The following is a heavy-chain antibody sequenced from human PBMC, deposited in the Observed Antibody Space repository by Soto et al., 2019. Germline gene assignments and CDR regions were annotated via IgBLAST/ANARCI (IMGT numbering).Heavy chain of an antibody. D-gene: IGHD3-22*01. CDR1: GGTFSSYA. J-gene: IGHJ6*02. CDR3: AREPYYDSSGYYYYYGMDV. CDR2: IIPIFGTA. V-gene: IGHV1-69*01. Sequence: QVQLVQSGAEVKKPGSSVKVSCKASGGTFSSYAISWVRQAPGQGLEWMGGIIPIFGTANYAQKFQGRVTITADESTSTAYMERSSLRAEDTVVYYCAREPYYDSSGYYYYYGMDVWGQGTTVTVSS.